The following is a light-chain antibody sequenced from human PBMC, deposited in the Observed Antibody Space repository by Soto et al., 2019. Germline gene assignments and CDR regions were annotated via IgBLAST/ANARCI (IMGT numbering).Light chain of an antibody. J-gene: IGKJ1*01. Sequence: IQITQSLSAQTASVLHDLTITCRASQSIDRWLAWYQQRPGKAPKILIYHASSLETGVPSRFSGSGSGTEFTLTISSLQPDDFATYYCQHYNSYGTFAQGSKV. CDR2: HAS. CDR1: QSIDRW. V-gene: IGKV1-5*01. CDR3: QHYNSYGT.